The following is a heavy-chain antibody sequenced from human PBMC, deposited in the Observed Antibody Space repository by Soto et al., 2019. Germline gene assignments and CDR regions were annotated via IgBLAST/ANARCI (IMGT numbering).Heavy chain of an antibody. D-gene: IGHD4-17*01. CDR3: ARGVRYRYALDV. Sequence: QVQLQESGPGLVKPSETLSLTCSVSGGSLSPYYWSWIRQPPGKGLEWIGCIYHNWIINNNAFLTSRVSISVDTSKHQFSLMLGSVTAADTSVYYCARGVRYRYALDVWGPGTTVSVSS. J-gene: IGHJ6*02. CDR2: IYHNWII. V-gene: IGHV4-59*01. CDR1: GGSLSPYY.